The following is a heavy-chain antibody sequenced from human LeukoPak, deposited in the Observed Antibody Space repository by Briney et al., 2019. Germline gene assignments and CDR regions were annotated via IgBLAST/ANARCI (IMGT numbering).Heavy chain of an antibody. Sequence: GGSLRLSCAASGFTFRNSWMNWVRQAPGKGLEWVSGISGSGDRTHYADSVKGRFTISRDNSKNTLYLQMNSLRADDTAVFYCAKERSSGWPLDYWGQGTLVTVSS. CDR1: GFTFRNSW. V-gene: IGHV3-23*01. CDR3: AKERSSGWPLDY. CDR2: ISGSGDRT. D-gene: IGHD6-19*01. J-gene: IGHJ4*02.